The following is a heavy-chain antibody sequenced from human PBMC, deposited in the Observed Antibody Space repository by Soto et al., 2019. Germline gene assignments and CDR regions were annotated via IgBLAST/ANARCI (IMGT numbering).Heavy chain of an antibody. CDR3: AAEVTSDAFDF. CDR2: ISGNSGYI. J-gene: IGHJ3*01. V-gene: IGHV3-21*06. Sequence: GGSLRLSCVASGFNFNSHALNWVRQAPGKGLEWVSSISGNSGYIFYADSLKGRFTTSRDNARNSVYLQMDSLRAEDTAVYYCAAEVTSDAFDFWGQGTVVTVSS. D-gene: IGHD2-21*02. CDR1: GFNFNSHA.